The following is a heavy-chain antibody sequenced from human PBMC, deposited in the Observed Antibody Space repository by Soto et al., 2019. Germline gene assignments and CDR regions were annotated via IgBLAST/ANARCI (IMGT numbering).Heavy chain of an antibody. J-gene: IGHJ4*02. CDR3: ARVLFHPPPPMVRGNGFDY. V-gene: IGHV3-30*03. CDR2: ISYDGSNK. D-gene: IGHD3-10*01. CDR1: GFTFSSYG. Sequence: PGGSLRLSCAASGFTFSSYGRHWVRQAPGKGLEWVAGISYDGSNKYYADSVKGRFTISRDNSKNTLYLQMKSLRAEDTAVYYCARVLFHPPPPMVRGNGFDYWGQGTLVTVSS.